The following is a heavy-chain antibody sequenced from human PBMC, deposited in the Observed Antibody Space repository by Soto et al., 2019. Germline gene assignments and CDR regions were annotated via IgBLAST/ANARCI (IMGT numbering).Heavy chain of an antibody. CDR3: ARVVPGAEAWFVP. D-gene: IGHD2-2*01. J-gene: IGHJ5*02. CDR1: GYTFSNYG. Sequence: QVQLVQSGGEVKRPGASVTVSCKTSGYTFSNYGITWVRQAPGQPLEWLGWISLYSDGTNYAQKFQGRVSMTTDKSTTTAYMELRSLRADDTADYYCARVVPGAEAWFVPWGQGTLVTVSS. V-gene: IGHV1-18*01. CDR2: ISLYSDGT.